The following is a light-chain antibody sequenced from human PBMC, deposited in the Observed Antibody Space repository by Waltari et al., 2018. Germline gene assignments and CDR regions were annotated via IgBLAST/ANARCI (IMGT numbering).Light chain of an antibody. CDR3: WLYYTGSHGL. CDR2: NTN. V-gene: IGLV7-43*01. CDR1: TGSVTSGHS. J-gene: IGLJ2*01. Sequence: QAVVTQEPSMTVSPGGTVTLTCASSTGSVTSGHSPNWFQQKPGQAPKTLIYNTNSKHSWTPARFSGSLLGDKAALTLSGAQPEDEADYYCWLYYTGSHGLFGGGTRLTVL.